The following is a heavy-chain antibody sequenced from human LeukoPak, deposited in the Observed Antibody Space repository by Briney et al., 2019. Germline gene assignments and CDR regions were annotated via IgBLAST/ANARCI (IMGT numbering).Heavy chain of an antibody. J-gene: IGHJ4*02. CDR2: IKHDGSEI. D-gene: IGHD1-26*01. CDR3: ARDKVVGATHFDY. Sequence: GSLRLSCAASGFTFSSYWMSWVRQAPGKGLEWVANIKHDGSEIYYVDSVKGRFTISRDNAKNSLYLQMNSLRAEDTAVYYCARDKVVGATHFDYWGQGTLVTVSS. CDR1: GFTFSSYW. V-gene: IGHV3-7*01.